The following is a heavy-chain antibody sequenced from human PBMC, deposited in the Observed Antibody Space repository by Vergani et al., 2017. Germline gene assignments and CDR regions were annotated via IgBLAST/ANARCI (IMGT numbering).Heavy chain of an antibody. CDR1: GYPFTSYY. CDR3: ARKVSGQYGFDI. Sequence: QVQLVQSGAEVKKPGASVKVSCKASGYPFTSYYMHWVRQAPGQGLEWMGIINPSGGSTSYAQKFQGRVTMTRDTSTSTVYMELSSLRSEDTAVYYCARKVSGQYGFDIWGQGTMVTVSS. CDR2: INPSGGST. V-gene: IGHV1-46*01. D-gene: IGHD5-12*01. J-gene: IGHJ3*02.